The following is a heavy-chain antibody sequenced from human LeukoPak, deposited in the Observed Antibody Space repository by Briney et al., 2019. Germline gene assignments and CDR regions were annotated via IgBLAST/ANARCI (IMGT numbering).Heavy chain of an antibody. CDR2: INPNSGGT. CDR3: ARDLEGSGWFNYFDY. D-gene: IGHD6-19*01. Sequence: GASVKVSCKXSGYTFTGYYMHWVRQAPGQGLEGMGWINPNSGGTNYAQKFQGRVTMTRDTSISTAYMELSRLRSDDTAVYYCARDLEGSGWFNYFDYWGQGTLVTVSS. CDR1: GYTFTGYY. J-gene: IGHJ4*02. V-gene: IGHV1-2*02.